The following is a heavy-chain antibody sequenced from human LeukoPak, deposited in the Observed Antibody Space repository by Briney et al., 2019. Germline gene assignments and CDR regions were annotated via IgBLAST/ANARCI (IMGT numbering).Heavy chain of an antibody. CDR1: GFTFSSYW. V-gene: IGHV3-74*01. J-gene: IGHJ4*02. Sequence: GGSLRLSCAASGFTFSSYWMNWVRQAPGKGLVWVSRIASDGSSTTYADSVKGRFTISRDNSKNTLYLQMNSLRAEDTAVYYCARVARAKGPGLAYWGQGTLVTVSS. CDR3: ARVARAKGPGLAY. CDR2: IASDGSST.